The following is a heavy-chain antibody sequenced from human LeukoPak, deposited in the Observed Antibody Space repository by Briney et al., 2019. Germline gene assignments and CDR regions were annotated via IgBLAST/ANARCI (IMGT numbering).Heavy chain of an antibody. CDR1: GGSFRGYY. J-gene: IGHJ4*02. D-gene: IGHD3-22*01. CDR3: ARFYYDSSGYYYVAY. CDR2: INHSGST. Sequence: SETLSLTXAVYGGSFRGYYWSWIRQPPGKGLEWIGEINHSGSTNYNPSLKSRVTISVDTSKNQFSLKLSSVTAADTAVYYCARFYYDSSGYYYVAYWGQGTLVTVSS. V-gene: IGHV4-34*01.